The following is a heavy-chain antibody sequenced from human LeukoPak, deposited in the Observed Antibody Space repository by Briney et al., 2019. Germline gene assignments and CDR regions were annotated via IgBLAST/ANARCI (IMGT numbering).Heavy chain of an antibody. J-gene: IGHJ4*02. CDR3: ARDSTAAAGSYFDY. CDR1: GFTFIDYC. Sequence: ASVKVSCKAAGFTFIDYCSHWVRQAPGHGREGMGWIDLNNGATKYAPKFQGRVTITRDTSINTAYMELSSLTSDDTAVYYCARDSTAAAGSYFDYWGQGTLVTVSS. V-gene: IGHV1-2*02. D-gene: IGHD6-13*01. CDR2: IDLNNGAT.